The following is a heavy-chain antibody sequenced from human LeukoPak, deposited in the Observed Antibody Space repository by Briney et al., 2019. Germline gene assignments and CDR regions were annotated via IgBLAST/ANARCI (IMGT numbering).Heavy chain of an antibody. Sequence: GSLSLSCAASGFTFSNYAMSWVRQAPGKGLEWVSAISGSGGRTYYADSVKGRFTISRDNAKNSLYLQMNSLRAEDTAVYYCARARSSYGYGDAFDIWGQGTMVTVSS. J-gene: IGHJ3*02. D-gene: IGHD5-18*01. CDR2: ISGSGGRT. V-gene: IGHV3-23*01. CDR3: ARARSSYGYGDAFDI. CDR1: GFTFSNYA.